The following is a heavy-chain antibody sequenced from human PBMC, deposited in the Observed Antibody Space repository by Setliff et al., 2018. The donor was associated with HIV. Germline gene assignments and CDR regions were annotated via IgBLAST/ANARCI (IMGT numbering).Heavy chain of an antibody. CDR2: INHSGIT. V-gene: IGHV4-34*01. CDR3: SRVGSFYYASRGHYEYYYYYMDV. CDR1: GGSFSGYF. Sequence: PSETLSLTCAVYGGSFSGYFWTRIRQPPGEGLEWIGEINHSGITNHNPSLKSRLTISVDPSKNRFSRTLKSINVADTAVYYCSRVGSFYYASRGHYEYYYYYMDVWGKGTAVTVSS. D-gene: IGHD3-22*01. J-gene: IGHJ6*03.